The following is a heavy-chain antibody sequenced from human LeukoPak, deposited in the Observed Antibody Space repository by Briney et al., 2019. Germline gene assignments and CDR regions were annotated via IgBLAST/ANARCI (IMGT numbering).Heavy chain of an antibody. CDR2: ISSSSSTI. Sequence: GGSLRLSCAASGFTFSSYSMNWVRQAPVKGLEWVSYISSSSSTIYYADSVKGRFTISRDNAKNSLYLQMNSLRDEDTAVYYCARPLAGSYFGVFDYWGQGTLVTVSS. J-gene: IGHJ4*02. V-gene: IGHV3-48*02. CDR1: GFTFSSYS. CDR3: ARPLAGSYFGVFDY. D-gene: IGHD3-10*01.